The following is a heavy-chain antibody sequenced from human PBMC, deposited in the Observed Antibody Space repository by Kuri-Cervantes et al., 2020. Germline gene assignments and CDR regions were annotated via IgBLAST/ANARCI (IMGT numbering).Heavy chain of an antibody. CDR1: GGSINNYY. CDR2: IYTSGST. CDR3: ARRVAGSSADQ. J-gene: IGHJ4*02. D-gene: IGHD6-19*01. V-gene: IGHV4-4*07. Sequence: SETLSLTCTVSGGSINNYYWSWIRQPAGKGLEWIGRIYTSGSTNYNSSLKSRVTISVDTSKNQFSLALNSVTAADTALYYCARRVAGSSADQWGQGTLVTVSS.